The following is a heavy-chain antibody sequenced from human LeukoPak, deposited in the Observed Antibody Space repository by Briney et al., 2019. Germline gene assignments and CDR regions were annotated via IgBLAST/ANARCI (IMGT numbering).Heavy chain of an antibody. Sequence: SETLSLTCTVSGGSISSYYWSWIRQPPGKGLEWIGEINHSGSTNYNPSLKSRVTISVDTSKNQFSLKLSSVTAADTAVYYCARRRRYSSGWYSARQSPRLYYFDYWGQGTLVTVSS. CDR2: INHSGST. CDR1: GGSISSYY. CDR3: ARRRRYSSGWYSARQSPRLYYFDY. V-gene: IGHV4-34*01. J-gene: IGHJ4*02. D-gene: IGHD6-19*01.